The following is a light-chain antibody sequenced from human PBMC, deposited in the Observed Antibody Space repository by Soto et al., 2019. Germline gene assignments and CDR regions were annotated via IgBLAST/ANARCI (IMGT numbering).Light chain of an antibody. V-gene: IGKV3-20*01. CDR3: QQYDNSLFT. CDR1: QSVSSSY. Sequence: EIVLTQSPGTLSLSPGERATLSCRASQSVSSSYLAWYQQKPGQAPRPLIYRASSRATGIPDRFSGSGSGTDVTLTISRLEPEDFAVYYCQQYDNSLFTFGPGTKVDIK. CDR2: RAS. J-gene: IGKJ3*01.